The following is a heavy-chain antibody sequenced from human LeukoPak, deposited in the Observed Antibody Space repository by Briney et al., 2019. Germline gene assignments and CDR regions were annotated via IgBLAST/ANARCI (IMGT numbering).Heavy chain of an antibody. Sequence: SETLSLTCTVSGGSISSYYWSWIRQPPGKGLEWIGDIYYSGSTNYNPSLKSRVTISLDTSNQFSMKLSSVTAADTAVYYCARGRGSGWSLRYYFDYWGQGTLVTVSS. CDR1: GGSISSYY. CDR2: IYYSGST. J-gene: IGHJ4*02. D-gene: IGHD6-19*01. V-gene: IGHV4-59*01. CDR3: ARGRGSGWSLRYYFDY.